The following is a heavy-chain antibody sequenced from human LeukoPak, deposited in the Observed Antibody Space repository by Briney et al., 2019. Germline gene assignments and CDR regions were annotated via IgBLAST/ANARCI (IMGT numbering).Heavy chain of an antibody. J-gene: IGHJ3*02. CDR2: IYYKGNT. V-gene: IGHV4-39*07. D-gene: IGHD6-19*01. CDR1: GGSISSRSYY. CDR3: ARGRGYSSGPPYAFDI. Sequence: SETLSLTCTVSGGSISSRSYYWGWIRQPPGKGLEWIGSIYYKGNTYLNPSLKSRVTISEDTSKNQFSLKLSSVTAADTAVYYCARGRGYSSGPPYAFDIWGQGTMVTVSS.